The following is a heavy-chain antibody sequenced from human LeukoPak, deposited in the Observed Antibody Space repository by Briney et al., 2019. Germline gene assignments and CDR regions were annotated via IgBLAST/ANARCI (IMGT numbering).Heavy chain of an antibody. J-gene: IGHJ4*02. Sequence: PGGSLRLSCAASGFTFNNHAMTWVRRAPGKGLEWVSLISASGSNTYYAGSVKGRFIISRDNSKNTLNLQMSNLRAEDTALYYCARGIYDYALDFWGQGALVTASS. V-gene: IGHV3-23*01. CDR1: GFTFNNHA. D-gene: IGHD4/OR15-4a*01. CDR3: ARGIYDYALDF. CDR2: ISASGSNT.